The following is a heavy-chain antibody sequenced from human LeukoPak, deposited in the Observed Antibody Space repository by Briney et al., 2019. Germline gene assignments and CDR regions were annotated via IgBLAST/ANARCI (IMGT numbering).Heavy chain of an antibody. Sequence: GGSLRLSCAASGFTVGSNYMSWVRQAPGRGLEWVSGIHSGGSTYYADSVKGRFTISRDNFKNTVYLQMNSLRAEDTAVYYCARDSDDRVVVTVPHWGQGTLVTVSS. CDR3: ARDSDDRVVVTVPH. CDR2: IHSGGST. V-gene: IGHV3-66*01. CDR1: GFTVGSNY. D-gene: IGHD2-21*02. J-gene: IGHJ4*02.